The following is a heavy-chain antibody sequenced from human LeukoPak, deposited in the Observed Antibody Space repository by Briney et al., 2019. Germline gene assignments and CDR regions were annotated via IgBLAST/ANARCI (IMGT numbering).Heavy chain of an antibody. CDR2: IYTSGST. J-gene: IGHJ5*02. CDR3: ARDGTRYGGNWFDP. D-gene: IGHD3-16*01. Sequence: PSETLSLTCTVSGGSISSYYWSWIRQPAGKGLEWIGRIYTSGSTNYNPSLKSRVTMSVDTSKNQFSLKLSSVTAADTAVYYCARDGTRYGGNWFDPWGQGTLVTVSS. V-gene: IGHV4-4*07. CDR1: GGSISSYY.